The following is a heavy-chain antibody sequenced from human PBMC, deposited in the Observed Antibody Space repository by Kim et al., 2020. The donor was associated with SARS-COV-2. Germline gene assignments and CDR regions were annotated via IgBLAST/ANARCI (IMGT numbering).Heavy chain of an antibody. CDR1: GGTFSSYA. CDR3: ARGGDIVVVVAARLNADAFDI. CDR2: IIPIFGTA. J-gene: IGHJ3*02. Sequence: SVKVSCKASGGTFSSYAISWVRQAPGQGLEWMGGIIPIFGTANYAQKFQGRVTITADESTSTAYMELSSLRSEDTAVYYCARGGDIVVVVAARLNADAFDIWGQGTMVTVSS. V-gene: IGHV1-69*13. D-gene: IGHD2-15*01.